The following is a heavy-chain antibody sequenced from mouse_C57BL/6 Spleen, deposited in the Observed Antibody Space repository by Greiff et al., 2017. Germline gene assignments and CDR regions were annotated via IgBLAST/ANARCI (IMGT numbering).Heavy chain of an antibody. V-gene: IGHV14-4*01. J-gene: IGHJ2*01. CDR2: IDPENGDT. CDR1: GFNIKDDY. CDR3: TTKIY. Sequence: VQLKESGAELVRPGASVKLSCTASGFNIKDDYMHWVKQSPEQGLEWIGWIDPENGDTEYASKFQGKATITADTSSTTAYLQLSSLTSEDTAVYYCTTKIYWGQGTTLTVSS.